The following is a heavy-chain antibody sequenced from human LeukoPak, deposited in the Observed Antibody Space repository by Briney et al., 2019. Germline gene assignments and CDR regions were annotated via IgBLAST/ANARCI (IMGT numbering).Heavy chain of an antibody. V-gene: IGHV3-15*01. CDR2: IRGTPDGGAT. CDR3: ATDLHFGYCTATSCANY. D-gene: IGHD2-2*03. Sequence: GGSLRLSCAASGFTFISSWMTWVRQAPGKGLEWVGRIRGTPDGGATDYTAPVKGRFTISRDDSKNTLYLQMSSLRTEDTAVYYCATDLHFGYCTATSCANYWGQGTLVTVSS. CDR1: GFTFISSW. J-gene: IGHJ4*02.